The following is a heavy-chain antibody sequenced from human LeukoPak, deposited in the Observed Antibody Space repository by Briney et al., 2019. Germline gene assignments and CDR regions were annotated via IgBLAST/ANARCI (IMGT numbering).Heavy chain of an antibody. J-gene: IGHJ4*02. CDR1: GFTFDDYG. V-gene: IGHV3-20*04. CDR2: INWNGGST. Sequence: PGGSLRLSCAASGFTFDDYGMSWVRQAPGKGLEWVSGINWNGGSTGYADSVKGRFTISRENAKNSLYLQMNSLRAEDTALYYCARDNVDTAMVTRFFPPDYWGQGTLVTVSS. CDR3: ARDNVDTAMVTRFFPPDY. D-gene: IGHD5-18*01.